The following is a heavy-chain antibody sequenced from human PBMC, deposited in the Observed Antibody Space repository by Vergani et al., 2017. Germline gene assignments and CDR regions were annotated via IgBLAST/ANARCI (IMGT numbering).Heavy chain of an antibody. J-gene: IGHJ4*02. CDR2: INRGSTT. V-gene: IGHV3-23*01. D-gene: IGHD2-15*01. CDR1: GFTFSSDA. CDR3: AKEGRSGRTPFVAD. Sequence: EVQLLESGGGLVQPGGSLRVSCAASGFTFSSDAMSWVRQAPGKGVEWVSAINRGSTTYYADSVKGRFTISRDNSKNTVFLQMNSLRAEDTAVYYCAKEGRSGRTPFVADWGQGTLVTVSS.